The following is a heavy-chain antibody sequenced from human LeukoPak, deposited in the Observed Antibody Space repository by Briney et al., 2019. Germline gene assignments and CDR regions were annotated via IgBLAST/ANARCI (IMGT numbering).Heavy chain of an antibody. D-gene: IGHD6-19*01. CDR1: GYTFTSYG. V-gene: IGHV1-18*01. CDR2: ISAYNGNT. J-gene: IGHJ6*03. Sequence: ASVKVSCKASGYTFTSYGISWVRQAPGQGLEWMGWISAYNGNTNYAQKLQGRVTMTTDTSTSTAYMELRSLRSDDTAVYYCARGVQWLPRYYYYYYMDAWGKGTTVTVSS. CDR3: ARGVQWLPRYYYYYYMDA.